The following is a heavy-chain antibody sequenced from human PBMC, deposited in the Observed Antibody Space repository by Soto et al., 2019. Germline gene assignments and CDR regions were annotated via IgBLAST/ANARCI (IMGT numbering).Heavy chain of an antibody. CDR2: VWSDGNNQ. D-gene: IGHD6-19*01. CDR1: GFTFSNYG. V-gene: IGHV3-33*01. CDR3: ARDTYSSGWYNSFDY. J-gene: IGHJ4*02. Sequence: QVQLVESGGGVVQPGRSLRLSCAASGFTFSNYGMHWVRQAPGKGLEWVAVVWSDGNNQYYADSVRGRFAISRDNSMETLYLQMNSLKTEDTALYYCARDTYSSGWYNSFDYWGQGTLVTVSS.